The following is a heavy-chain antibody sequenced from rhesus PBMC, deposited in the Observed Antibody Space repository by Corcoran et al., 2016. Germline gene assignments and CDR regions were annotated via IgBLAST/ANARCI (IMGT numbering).Heavy chain of an antibody. Sequence: EVQLVESGGGLAKPGGSLRLSCAASGFTFSDYYMDWFRQAPGKVLEWVSRIRDGGGSTWYAAYVKGRFTISRENAKNTLYLQMNSLRAEDTAVYYCARAWVNYFDYWGQGVLVTVSS. D-gene: IGHD5-24*01. CDR3: ARAWVNYFDY. CDR2: IRDGGGST. CDR1: GFTFSDYY. V-gene: IGHV3-178*01. J-gene: IGHJ4*01.